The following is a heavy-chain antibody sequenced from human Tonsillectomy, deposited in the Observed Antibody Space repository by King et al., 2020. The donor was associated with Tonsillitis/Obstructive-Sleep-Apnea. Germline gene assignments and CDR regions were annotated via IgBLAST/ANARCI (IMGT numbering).Heavy chain of an antibody. Sequence: QLVQSGAEVKKPGASVKVSCKTSGYTFTKSGISWARQAPGQGLEWMGWISVYNGNTHYAQKFQGRVTMTIDTSTRTAYMELRSLRSDDTAVYYWVRDNDYTWFDLWGQGTLVTVSS. CDR1: GYTFTKSG. CDR2: ISVYNGNT. J-gene: IGHJ5*02. CDR3: VRDNDYTWFDL. V-gene: IGHV1-18*01. D-gene: IGHD4-11*01.